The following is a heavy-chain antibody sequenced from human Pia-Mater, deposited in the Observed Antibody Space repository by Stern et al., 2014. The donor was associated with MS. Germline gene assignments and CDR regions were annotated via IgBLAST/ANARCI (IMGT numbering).Heavy chain of an antibody. CDR3: ARGAYCGGDCYWGWFDS. V-gene: IGHV1-69*01. D-gene: IGHD2-21*02. CDR1: GGTFSDNA. Sequence: LVQSGAEVKKPVSSVKVSCKVSGGTFSDNAFSWVRQAPGQGLEWMGGIIPIFGAADYAQNFQGRVTITADESTSTVYMEMSSLRSEDTAVYHCARGAYCGGDCYWGWFDSWGQGTLVTVSS. J-gene: IGHJ5*01. CDR2: IIPIFGAA.